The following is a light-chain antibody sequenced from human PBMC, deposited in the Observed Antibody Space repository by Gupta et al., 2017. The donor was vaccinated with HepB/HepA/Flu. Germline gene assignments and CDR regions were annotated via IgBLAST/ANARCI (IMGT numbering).Light chain of an antibody. Sequence: QSVLTQPPSASGTPGQSVTISCSGSSSNIGGNTVTWYQQLPGTAPNLLIYNNSQRPSGVPDRFSGSKSGTSASLAISGLQSEDEADYYCATWDDSRNGQVFGTGTKVTVL. CDR2: NNS. J-gene: IGLJ1*01. CDR1: SSNIGGNT. CDR3: ATWDDSRNGQV. V-gene: IGLV1-44*01.